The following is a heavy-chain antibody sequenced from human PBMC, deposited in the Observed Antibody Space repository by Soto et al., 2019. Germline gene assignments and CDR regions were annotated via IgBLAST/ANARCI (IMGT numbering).Heavy chain of an antibody. CDR3: AKVGAGLELAYYFDY. V-gene: IGHV3-9*01. CDR1: GFTFDDYA. D-gene: IGHD1-7*01. J-gene: IGHJ4*02. Sequence: GGSLRLSCAASGFTFDDYAMHWVRQAPGKGLEWVSGISWNSGSIGYADSVKGRFTISRDNAKNSLYLQMNSLRAEDTALYYCAKVGAGLELAYYFDYWGQGTRVTVSS. CDR2: ISWNSGSI.